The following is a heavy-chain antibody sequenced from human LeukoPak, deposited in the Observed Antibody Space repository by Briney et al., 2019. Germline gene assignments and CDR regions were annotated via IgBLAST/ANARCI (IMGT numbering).Heavy chain of an antibody. CDR2: IYYSGST. V-gene: IGHV4-39*01. D-gene: IGHD3-22*01. CDR1: GGSISSSSYY. J-gene: IGHJ4*02. CDR3: ALMGDSRGYYPFDY. Sequence: SETLSLTCTVSGGSISSSSYYWGWIRQPPGKGLEWIGSIYYSGSTYYNPSLKSRVTISVDTSKNQFSLKLSSVTAADTAVYYCALMGDSRGYYPFDYWGQGTLVTVSS.